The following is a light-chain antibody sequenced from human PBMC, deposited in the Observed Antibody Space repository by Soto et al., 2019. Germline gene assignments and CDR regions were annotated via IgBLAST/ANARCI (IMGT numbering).Light chain of an antibody. V-gene: IGKV3-20*01. CDR1: QSVSSSN. CDR2: GAS. J-gene: IGKJ1*01. CDR3: QQYCSTPRT. Sequence: EIVLTQSPGTLSLSPGERATLSCRASQSVSSSNLAWYQQKPGQAPRLLIYGASSRATGIPDRFSGSGSGTVFTLTISRLESEDFAVYYCQQYCSTPRTFGQGTKVEIK.